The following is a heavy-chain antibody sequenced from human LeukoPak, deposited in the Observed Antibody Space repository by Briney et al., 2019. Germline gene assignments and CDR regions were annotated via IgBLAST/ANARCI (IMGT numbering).Heavy chain of an antibody. CDR2: IYWNADK. D-gene: IGHD2-21*01. CDR1: GFSLATSGEG. CDR3: AYLFLHYVPPYYFHD. J-gene: IGHJ4*02. Sequence: SGPTLVNPTQTLTLTCSFYGFSLATSGEGVGWLRQPPGMPLEWLALIYWNADKRYSPSLKSRLTITKDTSKNQVVLTMTNMEPVDTGTYYCAYLFLHYVPPYYFHDWGQGTLVTVSS. V-gene: IGHV2-5*01.